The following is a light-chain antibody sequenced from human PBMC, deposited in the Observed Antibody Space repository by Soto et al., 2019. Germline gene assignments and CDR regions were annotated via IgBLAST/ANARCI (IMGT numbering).Light chain of an antibody. CDR3: QTWGTGIHEI. CDR2: LDSDGRH. CDR1: SGRYTYI. Sequence: QSVLTQSPSASASLGASVKLTCTLSSGRYTYIIAWHQQQPGRGPRYLLSLDSDGRHNNGAGIPDRFSGSSSGAERYLTISSLQSEDEADYYCQTWGTGIHEIFGGGTKLTVL. J-gene: IGLJ2*01. V-gene: IGLV4-69*01.